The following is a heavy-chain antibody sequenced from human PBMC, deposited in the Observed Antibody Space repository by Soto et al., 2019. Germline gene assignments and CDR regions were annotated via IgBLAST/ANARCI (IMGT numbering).Heavy chain of an antibody. V-gene: IGHV3-23*01. CDR2: ISGSGGST. CDR3: AKGALGSSSSYDFDY. CDR1: GFTFNNYA. D-gene: IGHD6-13*01. J-gene: IGHJ4*02. Sequence: VQLLESGGGLVQPGGSLRLSCAASGFTFNNYAMNWVRQAPGKGLEWVSSISGSGGSTYYADYVKGRFTISRDNSKNTLYLQINSLRAEHTAVYYCAKGALGSSSSYDFDYWGQGTPVTVSS.